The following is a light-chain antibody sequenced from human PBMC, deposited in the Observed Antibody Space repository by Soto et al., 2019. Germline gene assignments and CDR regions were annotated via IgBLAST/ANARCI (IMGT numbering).Light chain of an antibody. Sequence: IGLTQSPGTLSLSPGDEATLSCKASQAVTSKFLAWYQQKAGQAPRLLIHGATTRATGIPARFSGSGSGTEFTLTISSLQSEDFAVYYCQQYNNWPRTFGQGTEVDIK. J-gene: IGKJ1*01. V-gene: IGKV3-15*01. CDR3: QQYNNWPRT. CDR1: QAVTSKF. CDR2: GAT.